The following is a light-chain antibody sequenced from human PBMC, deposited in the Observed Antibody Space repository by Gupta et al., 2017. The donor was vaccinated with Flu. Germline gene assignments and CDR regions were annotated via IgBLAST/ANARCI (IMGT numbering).Light chain of an antibody. V-gene: IGKV1-9*01. Sequence: GDRVTITCRASQGISSDLAWYQQKPGKAPKLLIYAASTLQSGVPSRFSGSGSGTESTLTISSLQPEDFATYYCQQLNSYPRTFGQGTKLEIK. J-gene: IGKJ2*01. CDR3: QQLNSYPRT. CDR1: QGISSD. CDR2: AAS.